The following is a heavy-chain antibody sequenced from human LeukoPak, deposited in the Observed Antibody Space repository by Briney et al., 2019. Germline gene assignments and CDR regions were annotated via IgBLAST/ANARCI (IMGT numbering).Heavy chain of an antibody. J-gene: IGHJ3*02. CDR3: AKDLGYYDSSGYYSPDAFDI. Sequence: GGSLRLSCAASGFTFSSYWMSWVRQAPGKGLEWVSAISGSGGSTYYADSVKGRFTISRDNSKNTLYLQMNSLRAEDTAVYYCAKDLGYYDSSGYYSPDAFDIWGQGTMVTVSS. CDR2: ISGSGGST. V-gene: IGHV3-23*01. D-gene: IGHD3-22*01. CDR1: GFTFSSYW.